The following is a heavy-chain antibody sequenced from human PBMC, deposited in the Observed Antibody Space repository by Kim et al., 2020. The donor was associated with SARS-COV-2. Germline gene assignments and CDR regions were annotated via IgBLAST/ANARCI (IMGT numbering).Heavy chain of an antibody. CDR3: AIGRAGVVPSPILGIGPYDAYFAMDV. J-gene: IGHJ6*02. Sequence: SETLSLTCAVYGGSFSGYHWTWIRRPPGKGLEWIGEINHSGTTNCNPSLKSRVTISLDTSKNQFSLKLRSVSAADTAVYYCAIGRAGVVPSPILGIGPYDAYFAMDVWGQGTTVTISS. CDR2: INHSGTT. V-gene: IGHV4-34*01. CDR1: GGSFSGYH. D-gene: IGHD3-3*01.